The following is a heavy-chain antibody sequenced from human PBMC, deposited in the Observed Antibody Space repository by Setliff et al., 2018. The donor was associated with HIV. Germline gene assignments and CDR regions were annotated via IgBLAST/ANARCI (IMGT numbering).Heavy chain of an antibody. V-gene: IGHV4-59*11. J-gene: IGHJ4*02. CDR2: IYYSGNT. Sequence: SETLSLTCTVSGTSIRSRFWSWIRQPPGKGLEWIGTIYYSGNTNYNPSLKSRVTISVDTSKNQFSLQLSSVTAADTAVYYCTGAITEGFFLERASEYLGQGSLVTVSS. CDR1: GTSIRSRF. CDR3: TGAITEGFFLERASEY. D-gene: IGHD3-3*01.